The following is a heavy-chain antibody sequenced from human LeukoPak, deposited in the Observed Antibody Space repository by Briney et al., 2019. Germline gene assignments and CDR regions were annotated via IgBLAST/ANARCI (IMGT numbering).Heavy chain of an antibody. D-gene: IGHD6-13*01. V-gene: IGHV3-74*01. CDR2: INSDGSYT. Sequence: GGSLRLSCAASGFTFSNYWMHWVRQAPGKGLVWVSRINSDGSYTTYADSVKGRFTISRDNAKNTLYLQMNSLRAEDTAVYYCARSPSSIAAADYTHKVAYYYYYMDVWGKGTTVTVSS. CDR1: GFTFSNYW. CDR3: ARSPSSIAAADYTHKVAYYYYYMDV. J-gene: IGHJ6*03.